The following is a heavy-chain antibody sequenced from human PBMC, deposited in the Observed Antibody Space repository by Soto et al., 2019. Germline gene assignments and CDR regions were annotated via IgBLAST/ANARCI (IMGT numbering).Heavy chain of an antibody. CDR2: TNPSDGST. V-gene: IGHV1-46*01. Sequence: QVQLVQSGAEVKKPGASVKVSCKASGYSLTSYYMHWVRQAPGQGLEWMGITNPSDGSTNYARKLQGRVTMTSDTSTSTVYMEMSSLRSEDTAMYYCARSYVTSRPIDFWGQGTLVTVSS. CDR1: GYSLTSYY. J-gene: IGHJ4*02. D-gene: IGHD3-10*02. CDR3: ARSYVTSRPIDF.